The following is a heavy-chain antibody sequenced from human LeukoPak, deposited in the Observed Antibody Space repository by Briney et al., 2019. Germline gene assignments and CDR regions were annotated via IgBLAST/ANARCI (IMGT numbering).Heavy chain of an antibody. CDR1: GYTFTSYD. D-gene: IGHD1-26*01. CDR3: ATGSSGSWTDY. J-gene: IGHJ4*02. V-gene: IGHV1-8*03. Sequence: VASVKVSCKASGYTFTSYDINWVRQATGQGLEWMGWMNPNSGNTGYAQKFQGGVTITRNTSISTAYMELSSLRSEDTAVYYCATGSSGSWTDYWGQGTLVTVSS. CDR2: MNPNSGNT.